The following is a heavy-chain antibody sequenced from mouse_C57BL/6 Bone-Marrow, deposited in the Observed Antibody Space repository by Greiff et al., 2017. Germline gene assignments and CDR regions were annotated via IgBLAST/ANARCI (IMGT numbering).Heavy chain of an antibody. V-gene: IGHV14-4*01. CDR2: IDPEIGDT. CDR1: GFNIKDDY. J-gene: IGHJ2*01. D-gene: IGHD2-3*01. CDR3: SSCDGNYFDF. Sequence: EVQLQESGAELVRPGASVKLSCTASGFNIKDDYIHWVKQRPEQGLEWIGWIDPEIGDTEYASKFQGKATIPSDTSSNTAYLQLSSLTSEDTAVYYCSSCDGNYFDFWGQGTPLTVAS.